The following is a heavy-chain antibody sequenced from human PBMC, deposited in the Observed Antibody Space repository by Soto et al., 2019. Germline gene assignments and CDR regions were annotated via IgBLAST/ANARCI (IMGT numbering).Heavy chain of an antibody. Sequence: SETLSLTCTVSGGSINDFYWSWIRQPPGKGLEWIGYIYYSGSTDYNPSLKGRVTISVDTSKNQFSLKLASVTAADTASYHCARLRVGATGRTDSDYWGPGTLVTVSS. D-gene: IGHD1-1*01. CDR3: ARLRVGATGRTDSDY. CDR1: GGSINDFY. CDR2: IYYSGST. V-gene: IGHV4-59*08. J-gene: IGHJ4*02.